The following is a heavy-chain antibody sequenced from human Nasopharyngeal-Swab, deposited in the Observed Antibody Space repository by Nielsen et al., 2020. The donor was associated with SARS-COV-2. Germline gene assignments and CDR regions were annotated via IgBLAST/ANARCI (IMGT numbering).Heavy chain of an antibody. D-gene: IGHD3-10*01. Sequence: GGSLRLSCVASGFSFDDYTMHWVRQAPGKGLEWVSGISWKSGNMGYADSVKSRFTISRDNAKNSVYLQMNSLRPEDTALYYCAKTMVRGDFHYFLDVWGKGTTVTVSS. CDR3: AKTMVRGDFHYFLDV. J-gene: IGHJ6*03. CDR1: GFSFDDYT. V-gene: IGHV3-9*01. CDR2: ISWKSGNM.